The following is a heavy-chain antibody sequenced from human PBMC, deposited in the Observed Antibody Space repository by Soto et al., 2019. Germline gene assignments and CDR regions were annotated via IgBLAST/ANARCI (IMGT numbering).Heavy chain of an antibody. CDR1: GGTFSSYA. V-gene: IGHV1-69*12. CDR3: ARGCTSYYFDHLLSVAGKQYFDLDY. CDR2: IIPIFGTA. Sequence: QVQLVQSGAEVKKPGSSVKVSCKASGGTFSSYAISWVRQAPGQGLEWMGGIIPIFGTANYAQKFQGRVTITADESTRPAYMELCSLRSEDMAVYDCARGCTSYYFDHLLSVAGKQYFDLDYWGQGTLVTVSS. D-gene: IGHD2-2*01. J-gene: IGHJ4*02.